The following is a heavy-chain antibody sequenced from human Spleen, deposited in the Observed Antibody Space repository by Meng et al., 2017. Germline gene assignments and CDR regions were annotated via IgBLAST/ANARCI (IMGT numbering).Heavy chain of an antibody. D-gene: IGHD3-10*01. Sequence: QVQAVQSGPEVKKPGASMKVSCKASDYIFTGYGVSWVRQAPGQGLEWMAWLGAHDGDTSHAPKFQGRVTVSADRPTATAYMELRSLRSDDTAVYYCARGTPGRSYSDYWGQGTLVTVSS. J-gene: IGHJ4*02. V-gene: IGHV1-18*01. CDR2: LGAHDGDT. CDR1: DYIFTGYG. CDR3: ARGTPGRSYSDY.